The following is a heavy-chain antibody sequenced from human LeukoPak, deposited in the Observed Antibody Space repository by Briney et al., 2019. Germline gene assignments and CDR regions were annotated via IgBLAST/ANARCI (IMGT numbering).Heavy chain of an antibody. Sequence: SETLSLTCSVSGGSISNYYWTWIRQPPGKGLEWIGYIYYSGDTNYNPSLKSRVTISIDTSMNQFSLKLTSVTAADTAVYYCARLMNTSGYHYWFDPWGQGTLVTVSS. J-gene: IGHJ5*02. V-gene: IGHV4-59*01. CDR3: ARLMNTSGYHYWFDP. CDR2: IYYSGDT. CDR1: GGSISNYY. D-gene: IGHD3-22*01.